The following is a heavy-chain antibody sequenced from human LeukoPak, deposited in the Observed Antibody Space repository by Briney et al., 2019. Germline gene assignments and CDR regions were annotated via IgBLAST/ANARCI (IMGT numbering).Heavy chain of an antibody. J-gene: IGHJ5*02. D-gene: IGHD1-1*01. CDR3: ARAPTGTGGWNWFDP. Sequence: SETLSLTCTVSGGSISSYYWSWIRQPAGKGLELLGRIYTSGTTNYNPSLKSRVTMSVDTSKNQFSLKLSSVTAADTAVYYCARAPTGTGGWNWFDPWGQGTLVTVSS. V-gene: IGHV4-4*07. CDR2: IYTSGTT. CDR1: GGSISSYY.